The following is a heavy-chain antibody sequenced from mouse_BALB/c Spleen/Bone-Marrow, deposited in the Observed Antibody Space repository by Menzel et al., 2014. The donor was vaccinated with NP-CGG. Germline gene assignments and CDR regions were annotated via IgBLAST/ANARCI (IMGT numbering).Heavy chain of an antibody. CDR1: GYTFTSYV. CDR3: ARSLYGFDWYFDV. J-gene: IGHJ1*01. V-gene: IGHV1-14*01. CDR2: INPYNDGT. D-gene: IGHD2-2*01. Sequence: VQLQQSGPELVKPEASVKMSCKASGYTFTSYVMHWVKQKPGQGLEWIGNINPYNDGTKYNEKFKGKATLTSDKFSSTAYMELGSLTSEDSAVYYCARSLYGFDWYFDVWGAGATVTVSS.